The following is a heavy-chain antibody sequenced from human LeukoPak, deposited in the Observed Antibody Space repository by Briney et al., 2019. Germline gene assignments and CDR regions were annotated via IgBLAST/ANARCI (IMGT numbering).Heavy chain of an antibody. CDR2: IWYDGSNK. CDR3: AKDPYGTRYFDY. V-gene: IGHV3-33*06. Sequence: PGGSLRLSCAASGFTFSSYGMHWVRQAPGKGLEWVAVIWYDGSNKYYADSVKGRFTISRDNSKNTLYLQMNSLRAEDTAVYYCAKDPYGTRYFDYWGQGTLVTVSS. J-gene: IGHJ4*02. D-gene: IGHD2-2*01. CDR1: GFTFSSYG.